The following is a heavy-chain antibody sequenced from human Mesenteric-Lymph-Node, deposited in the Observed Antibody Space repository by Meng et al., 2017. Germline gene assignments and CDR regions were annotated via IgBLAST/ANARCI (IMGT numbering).Heavy chain of an antibody. J-gene: IGHJ6*02. Sequence: ASVKVSCKVSGYTLTAVSIHWVRQAPEKGREWMGCFDPEDGETIYALKFQGRVTMTEDTSTGTAYLELSSLRSEDTAVYYCATAKPHRYSGYDYSYYYDGLAVWGQGTTVTVSS. V-gene: IGHV1-24*01. CDR3: ATAKPHRYSGYDYSYYYDGLAV. CDR2: FDPEDGET. CDR1: GYTLTAVS. D-gene: IGHD5-12*01.